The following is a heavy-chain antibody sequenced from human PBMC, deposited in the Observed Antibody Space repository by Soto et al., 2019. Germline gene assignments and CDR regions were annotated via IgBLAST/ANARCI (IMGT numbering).Heavy chain of an antibody. J-gene: IGHJ4*02. CDR1: GFTFSSYA. V-gene: IGHV3-30-3*01. Sequence: QVQLVESGGGVVQPGRSLRLSCAASGFTFSSYAMHWVRQAPGKGLEWVAVISYDGSNKYYVDSVKGRFTISRDNSKNTLYLQMNSLRAEETAVYYCARDHGGIAADWGQGTLVTVSS. CDR3: ARDHGGIAAD. D-gene: IGHD6-13*01. CDR2: ISYDGSNK.